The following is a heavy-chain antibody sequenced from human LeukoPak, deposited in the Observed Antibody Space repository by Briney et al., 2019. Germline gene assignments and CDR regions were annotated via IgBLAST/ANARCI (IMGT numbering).Heavy chain of an antibody. D-gene: IGHD3-16*02. J-gene: IGHJ4*02. CDR1: GGTFSSYA. CDR2: IIPIFGTA. CDR3: ARPVTFGGVIAIDY. Sequence: GASVKVSCKASGGTFSSYAISWVRQAPGQGLEWMGGIIPIFGTANYAQKFQGRVTITADESTSTAYMELSSLRSEDTAVYYCARPVTFGGVIAIDYWGQGTLVTVSS. V-gene: IGHV1-69*13.